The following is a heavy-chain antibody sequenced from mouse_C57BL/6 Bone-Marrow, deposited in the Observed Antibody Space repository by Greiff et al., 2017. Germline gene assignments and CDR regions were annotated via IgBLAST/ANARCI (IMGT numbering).Heavy chain of an antibody. Sequence: QVQLKQSGAELVKPGASVKISCKASGYAFSSYWMNWVKQRPGKGLEWIGQFYPGDGDTNYNGKFKGKATLTADKSSSTAYMQLSSLTSEDSAVXFCARWGRETWFAYWGQGTLVTVSA. CDR2: FYPGDGDT. V-gene: IGHV1-80*01. J-gene: IGHJ3*01. CDR1: GYAFSSYW. CDR3: ARWGRETWFAY.